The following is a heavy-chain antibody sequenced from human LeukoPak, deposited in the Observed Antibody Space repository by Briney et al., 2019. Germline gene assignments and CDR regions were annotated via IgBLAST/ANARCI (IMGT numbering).Heavy chain of an antibody. CDR2: ISATGAGT. V-gene: IGHV3-23*01. Sequence: GGSLRLSCAASGFTFNGYAMSWVRQAPGKGLELVSAISATGAGTYYADSVKGLFTISRDNSKNTLYLQMNSLRAEDTAVYYCAKYTERAFDIWGQGTMVTVSS. CDR3: AKYTERAFDI. J-gene: IGHJ3*02. CDR1: GFTFNGYA. D-gene: IGHD2-2*02.